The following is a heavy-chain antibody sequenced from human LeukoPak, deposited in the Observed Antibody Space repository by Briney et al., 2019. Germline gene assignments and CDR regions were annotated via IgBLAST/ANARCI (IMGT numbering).Heavy chain of an antibody. CDR2: SRNKANSYTT. CDR1: GFTFSDHY. J-gene: IGHJ4*02. V-gene: IGHV3-72*01. CDR3: TRGSLIDY. Sequence: GGSLRLSCAASGFTFSDHYMDWVRQAPGKGLEWVGRSRNKANSYTTSYAASVTGRFTISRDDSKNSLYLQMSSLKTEDTALYYCTRGSLIDYWGQGILVTVSS.